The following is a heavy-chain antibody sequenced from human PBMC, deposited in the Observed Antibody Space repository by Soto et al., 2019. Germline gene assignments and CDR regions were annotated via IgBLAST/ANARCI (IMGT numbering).Heavy chain of an antibody. V-gene: IGHV3-30*18. CDR2: ILYDGSNQ. Sequence: QVQLVESGGGVVQPGRSLRLSCAASGFTFSNYGMHWVRQAPGKGLEWVAVILYDGSNQYYADSVKGRFTISRDNSKNTLYLLMNSLITEDTAVYYCAKTARIATRTDAFDIWGQGTMVTVSS. CDR1: GFTFSNYG. J-gene: IGHJ3*02. CDR3: AKTARIATRTDAFDI. D-gene: IGHD6-6*01.